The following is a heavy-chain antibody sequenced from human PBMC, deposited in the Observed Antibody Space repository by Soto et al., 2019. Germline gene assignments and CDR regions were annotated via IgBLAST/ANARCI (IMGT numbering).Heavy chain of an antibody. Sequence: ASVKVSCKASGYTFTSYDINWVRQATGQGLEWMGWMNPNSGNTGYAQKFQGRVTMTRNTSISTAYMELSSLRSEDTAVYYCARVGSSGYYYFYYGMDVWGQGTTVTVSS. D-gene: IGHD3-22*01. V-gene: IGHV1-8*01. J-gene: IGHJ6*02. CDR3: ARVGSSGYYYFYYGMDV. CDR1: GYTFTSYD. CDR2: MNPNSGNT.